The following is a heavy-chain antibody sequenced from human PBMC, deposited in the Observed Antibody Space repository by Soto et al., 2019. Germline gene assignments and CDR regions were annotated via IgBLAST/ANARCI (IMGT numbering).Heavy chain of an antibody. CDR1: GGSFSGYY. Sequence: SETLSLTCAVYGGSFSGYYWSWIRHPPGKGLEWIGEINHSGSTNYNPSLKSRVTISVDTSKNQFSLKLSSVTAADTAVYYCARVGGFGATTIDYWGQGTLVTVSS. D-gene: IGHD3-10*01. J-gene: IGHJ4*02. V-gene: IGHV4-34*01. CDR2: INHSGST. CDR3: ARVGGFGATTIDY.